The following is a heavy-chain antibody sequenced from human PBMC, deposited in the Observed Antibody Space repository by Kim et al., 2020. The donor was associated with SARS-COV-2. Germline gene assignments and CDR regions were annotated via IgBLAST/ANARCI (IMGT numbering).Heavy chain of an antibody. Sequence: GGSLRLSCAASGFTFSSYGMHWVRQAPGKGLEWVAVISYDGSNKYYADSVKGRFTISRDNSKNTLYLQMNSLRAEDTAVYYCAKGGIAVAGSFDYWGQGT. V-gene: IGHV3-30*18. CDR2: ISYDGSNK. J-gene: IGHJ4*02. D-gene: IGHD6-19*01. CDR1: GFTFSSYG. CDR3: AKGGIAVAGSFDY.